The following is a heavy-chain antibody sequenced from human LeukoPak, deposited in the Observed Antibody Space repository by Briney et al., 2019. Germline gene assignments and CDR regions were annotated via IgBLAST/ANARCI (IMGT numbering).Heavy chain of an antibody. CDR1: GYTFPSYF. Sequence: VASVKVSCKASGYTFPSYFMHWVRQAPGQGLEWMGIINPTGGSTTYAQKFQGRVTMTRDTSTSTAYMELRSLRSDDTAVYYCARDQGGGQNYNWFDPWGQGTLVTVSS. D-gene: IGHD1-26*01. V-gene: IGHV1-46*01. J-gene: IGHJ5*02. CDR2: INPTGGST. CDR3: ARDQGGGQNYNWFDP.